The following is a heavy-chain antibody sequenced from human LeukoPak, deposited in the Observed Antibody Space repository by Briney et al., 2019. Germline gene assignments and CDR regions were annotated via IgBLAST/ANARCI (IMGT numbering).Heavy chain of an antibody. J-gene: IGHJ6*02. CDR1: GYTFTSYG. CDR3: ARRFKNYGMDV. V-gene: IGHV1-18*01. Sequence: ASVKVSCKASGYTFTSYGISWVRQAPGQGLEWMGWTSAYNGNTNYAQKLQGRVTMTTDTPTSTAYMELRSLRSDDTAVYYCARRFKNYGMDVWGQGTTVTVSS. CDR2: TSAYNGNT.